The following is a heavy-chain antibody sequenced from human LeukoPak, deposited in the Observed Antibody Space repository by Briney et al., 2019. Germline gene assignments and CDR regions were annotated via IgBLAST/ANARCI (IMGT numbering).Heavy chain of an antibody. CDR3: ARDYSTRVHGSSQHYYYYYGMDV. Sequence: GRTLRLSCAASGFPFGSYGMHWVRQAPGKGLEWVAVISYDGSNKYYADSVKGRFTISRDNSKNTLYLQMNSLRAEDTAVYYCARDYSTRVHGSSQHYYYYYGMDVWGQGTTVTVSS. CDR2: ISYDGSNK. V-gene: IGHV3-30*19. CDR1: GFPFGSYG. J-gene: IGHJ6*02. D-gene: IGHD1-26*01.